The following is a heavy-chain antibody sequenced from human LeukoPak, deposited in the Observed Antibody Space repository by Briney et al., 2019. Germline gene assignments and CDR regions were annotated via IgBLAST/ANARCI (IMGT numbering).Heavy chain of an antibody. CDR1: GFTFDDYA. CDR2: IVWNSGSI. Sequence: GGSLRLSCAASGFTFDDYAMRWVRQTPGKGLEWVSGIVWNSGSIGYADSVKGRFTISRDNAENSLYLQMNSLRPEDTALYFCAKDGNNDAFDIWGQGTMVTVSS. CDR3: AKDGNNDAFDI. V-gene: IGHV3-9*01. J-gene: IGHJ3*02.